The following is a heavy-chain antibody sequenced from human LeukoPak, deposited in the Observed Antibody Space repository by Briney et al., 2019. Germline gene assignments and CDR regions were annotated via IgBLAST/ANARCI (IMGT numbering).Heavy chain of an antibody. V-gene: IGHV3-23*01. CDR3: AKSSGGLAARLDY. J-gene: IGHJ4*02. D-gene: IGHD6-6*01. CDR2: ISGSGGST. CDR1: GFTFSSYS. Sequence: PGGSLRLSCAASGFTFSSYSMNWVRQAPGKGLEWVSAISGSGGSTYYADSVKGRFTISRDNSKNTLYLQMNSLRAEDTAVYYCAKSSGGLAARLDYWGQGTLVTVSS.